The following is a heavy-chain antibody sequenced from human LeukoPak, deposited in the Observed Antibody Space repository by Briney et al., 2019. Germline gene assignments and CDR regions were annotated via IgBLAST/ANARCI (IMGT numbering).Heavy chain of an antibody. Sequence: PGRSLRLSCAASGFTFSSYGMHWVGQAPGKGLEWVAVISYDGSNKYYADSVKGRFTISRDNSKNTLYLQMNSLRAEDTAVYYCAKVGLVYYGSGSATYFDYWGQGTLVTVSS. V-gene: IGHV3-30*18. CDR3: AKVGLVYYGSGSATYFDY. CDR1: GFTFSSYG. D-gene: IGHD3-10*01. J-gene: IGHJ4*02. CDR2: ISYDGSNK.